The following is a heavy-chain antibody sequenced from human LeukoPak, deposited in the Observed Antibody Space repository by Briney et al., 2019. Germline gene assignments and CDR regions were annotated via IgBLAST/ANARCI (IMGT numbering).Heavy chain of an antibody. D-gene: IGHD6-13*01. J-gene: IGHJ4*02. CDR2: IYYSGST. CDR3: ARDYGIPGEEAFDY. CDR1: GGSISSYY. Sequence: PSETLSLTCTVSGGSISSYYWNWIRQPPGKGLEWIGYIYYSGSTNYNPSLKSRVTISVDTSKNQFSLKLSSVTAADTAVYYCARDYGIPGEEAFDYWGQGTLVTVSS. V-gene: IGHV4-59*01.